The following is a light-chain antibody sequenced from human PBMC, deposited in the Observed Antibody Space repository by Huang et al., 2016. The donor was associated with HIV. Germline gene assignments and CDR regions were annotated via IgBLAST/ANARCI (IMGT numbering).Light chain of an antibody. Sequence: EIVMTQSPATLSVSPGERATLSCRASQSVSTNLAWYQQNPGQAPRLLIYGATTRATGVPARCKGSGSGTELTLTINSLQSEDFAVYYCQQYNNWPTFGHGTRLEIK. CDR2: GAT. CDR1: QSVSTN. CDR3: QQYNNWPT. V-gene: IGKV3-15*01. J-gene: IGKJ5*01.